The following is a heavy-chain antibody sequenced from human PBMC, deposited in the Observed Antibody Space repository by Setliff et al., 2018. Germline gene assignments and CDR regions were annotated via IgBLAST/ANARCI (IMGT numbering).Heavy chain of an antibody. D-gene: IGHD3-22*01. CDR3: AIMGGDSSGYYGVDY. CDR1: GGSISSGAYY. V-gene: IGHV4-30-4*08. Sequence: TLSLTCTVSGGSISSGAYYWSWVRQPPGKGLEWIGYIYYSGSTYYNPSLKSRVTISVDTSKNQFSLKLSSVTAADTAVYYCAIMGGDSSGYYGVDYWGQGTLVTVSS. CDR2: IYYSGST. J-gene: IGHJ4*02.